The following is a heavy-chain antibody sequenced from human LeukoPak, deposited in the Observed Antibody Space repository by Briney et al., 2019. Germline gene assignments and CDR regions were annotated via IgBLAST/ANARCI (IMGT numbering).Heavy chain of an antibody. CDR1: GYTFTSYA. J-gene: IGHJ2*01. D-gene: IGHD3-22*01. Sequence: ASVKVSCKASGYTFTSYAMHWVRQAPGQRLEWMGWINAGNGNTKYSQKFQGRVTITRDTSASTAYMELSSLRSEDTAVYYCAIPYYYDSSGYSWYFDLWGRGTLVTVSS. CDR2: INAGNGNT. CDR3: AIPYYYDSSGYSWYFDL. V-gene: IGHV1-3*01.